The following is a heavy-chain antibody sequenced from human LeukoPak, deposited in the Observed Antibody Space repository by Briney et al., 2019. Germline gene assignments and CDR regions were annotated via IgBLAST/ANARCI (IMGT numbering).Heavy chain of an antibody. D-gene: IGHD3-22*01. CDR2: ISSTSSYI. CDR1: GFTFNTYS. Sequence: GGSLRLSCAASGFTFNTYSMNWVRQAPGKGLEWVSTISSTSSYIYYADSVKGRFTISRDNAKNSLYLQMSSLRAADTAVYYCARDRDYYDSSGGMNAFDMWGQGTVVTVSS. J-gene: IGHJ3*02. CDR3: ARDRDYYDSSGGMNAFDM. V-gene: IGHV3-21*01.